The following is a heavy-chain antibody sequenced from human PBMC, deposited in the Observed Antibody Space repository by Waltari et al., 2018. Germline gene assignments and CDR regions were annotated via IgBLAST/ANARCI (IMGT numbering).Heavy chain of an antibody. CDR2: MNSKSGNT. CDR1: GYTFTSYD. Sequence: QVQLVQSGAEVKKPGASVKVSCKASGYTFTSYDINWVRQATGQGLEWMGWMNSKSGNTGYAQKFQGRVTMTRNTSISTAYMELSSLRSEDTAVYYCARGPDSLKGNWFDPWGQGTLVTVSS. CDR3: ARGPDSLKGNWFDP. V-gene: IGHV1-8*01. J-gene: IGHJ5*02.